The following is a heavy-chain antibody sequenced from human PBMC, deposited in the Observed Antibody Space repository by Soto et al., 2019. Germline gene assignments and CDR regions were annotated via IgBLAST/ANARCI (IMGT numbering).Heavy chain of an antibody. J-gene: IGHJ4*02. CDR3: GRLEGLATISYYFDY. Sequence: SETLSLTCTVSGGSISSYYWRWIRQPPGKGLEWIGSVYYSGSTNYNPSLGSRVTISVDKSKNQFSLKLMSLSAADTAVYYCGRLEGLATISYYFDYWGQGALVTVSS. D-gene: IGHD3-9*01. CDR1: GGSISSYY. V-gene: IGHV4-59*08. CDR2: VYYSGST.